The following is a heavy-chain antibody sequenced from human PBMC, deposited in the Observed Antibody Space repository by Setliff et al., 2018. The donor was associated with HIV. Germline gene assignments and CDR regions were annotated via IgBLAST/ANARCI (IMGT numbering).Heavy chain of an antibody. V-gene: IGHV4-31*03. CDR3: AQVLEYCDSSTCYGGVDY. CDR1: GASITSGGHY. CDR2: IHSGGST. D-gene: IGHD2-2*01. J-gene: IGHJ4*02. Sequence: PSETLSLTCSVSGASITSGGHYWTRIRRHPERGLEWIGHIHSGGSTFYNPSLKSRLITSLDTSENQFSLKLDSVTAADTAIYYCAQVLEYCDSSTCYGGVDYWGQGTLVTVSS.